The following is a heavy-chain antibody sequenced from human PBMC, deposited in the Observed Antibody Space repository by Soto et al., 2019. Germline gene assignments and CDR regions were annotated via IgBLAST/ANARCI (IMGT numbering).Heavy chain of an antibody. Sequence: QVQLVQSGAEVKEPGASVKVSCKASGATFTSYGFNWVRQAPGQGLEWMGWISGYNGDTHYAQNFQVRVTMTIDTSTSTAYMELRSLRADDTAVYYCARGTICGLVSFDYWGQGTLGTVSS. CDR2: ISGYNGDT. CDR1: GATFTSYG. CDR3: ARGTICGLVSFDY. J-gene: IGHJ4*02. V-gene: IGHV1-18*01. D-gene: IGHD3-3*02.